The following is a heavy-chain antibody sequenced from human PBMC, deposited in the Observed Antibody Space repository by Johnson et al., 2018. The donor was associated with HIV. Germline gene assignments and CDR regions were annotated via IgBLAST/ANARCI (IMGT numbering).Heavy chain of an antibody. D-gene: IGHD5-18*01. V-gene: IGHV3-30*03. J-gene: IGHJ3*02. CDR2: ISYDGSNK. Sequence: QVQLVESGGGVFQPGRSLRLSCAASGFTFSSYGMHWVRQAPGKGLDWVAVISYDGSNKYYADSVKGRFTISRDNSKNTLYLQMNSLRAEDTAVYYCARERTYLDTAMVDAFDIWGQGTMVTVSS. CDR3: ARERTYLDTAMVDAFDI. CDR1: GFTFSSYG.